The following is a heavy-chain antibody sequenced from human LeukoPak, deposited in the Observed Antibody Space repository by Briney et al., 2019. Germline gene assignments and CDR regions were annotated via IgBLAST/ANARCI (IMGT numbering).Heavy chain of an antibody. D-gene: IGHD2-2*01. Sequence: GGSLRLSCAASGFTFSSSGMSWVRQAPGKGLEWVSAITDSGETTFYTDSVKGRFTISRDNSKNTLYLQMNSLRVEDTALYYCVKSHCGRASCSRAEYWGKGTEVTVSS. V-gene: IGHV3-23*01. CDR2: ITDSGETT. J-gene: IGHJ4*02. CDR3: VKSHCGRASCSRAEY. CDR1: GFTFSSSG.